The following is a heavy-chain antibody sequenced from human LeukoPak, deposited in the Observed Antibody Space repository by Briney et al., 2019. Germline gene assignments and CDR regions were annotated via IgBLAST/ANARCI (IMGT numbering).Heavy chain of an antibody. D-gene: IGHD6-19*01. CDR3: AREGYSSGWYGVDY. V-gene: IGHV4-34*01. CDR2: INHSGST. CDR1: GGSFSGYY. Sequence: PSETLSLTCAVYGGSFSGYYWSWIRQPPGKGLEWIGEINHSGSTNYNPSLKSRVTMSVDTSKNQFSLKLSSVTAADTAVYYCAREGYSSGWYGVDYWGQGTLVTVSS. J-gene: IGHJ4*02.